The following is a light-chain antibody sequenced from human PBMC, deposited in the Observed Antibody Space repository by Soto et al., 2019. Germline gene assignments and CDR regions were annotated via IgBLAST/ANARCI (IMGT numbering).Light chain of an antibody. V-gene: IGKV1-5*03. J-gene: IGKJ1*01. Sequence: DIQMTQSPSTLSASVGDRVTITCRASQSISSWLAWYQQKPGKAPKLLIYKASSLESGVPSRFSGSGSGTEFTLTISSLQPDDFATYYCQQYNSYSPATFGQWTKVDIK. CDR2: KAS. CDR3: QQYNSYSPAT. CDR1: QSISSW.